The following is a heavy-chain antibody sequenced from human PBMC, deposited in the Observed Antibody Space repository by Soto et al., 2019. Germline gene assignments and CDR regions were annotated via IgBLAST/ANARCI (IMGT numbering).Heavy chain of an antibody. J-gene: IGHJ4*02. CDR1: GYTFTSYA. CDR3: ARRPQFGNEYYFDY. Sequence: GASVKVSCKASGYTFTSYAIHWVRQAPGQRLEWMGWINAGNGNTKYSQKFQDRVTITRDTSASTAYMELSSLRSEDTAVYYCARRPQFGNEYYFDYWGQGTLVTVSS. CDR2: INAGNGNT. D-gene: IGHD3-10*01. V-gene: IGHV1-3*01.